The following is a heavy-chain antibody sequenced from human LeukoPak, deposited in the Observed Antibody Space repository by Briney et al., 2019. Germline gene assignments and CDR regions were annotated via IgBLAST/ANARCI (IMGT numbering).Heavy chain of an antibody. Sequence: PGGSLRLSCVVSRLTFNSNAMYWVRQAPGKGLEWVSGISVSGGSEYYAASVKGRFSVSRENSKHTVYLQMNSLRAEDTAVYFCASHAHDYDSSGYFDSWGQGALVTVSS. D-gene: IGHD3-22*01. CDR1: RLTFNSNA. J-gene: IGHJ4*02. CDR2: ISVSGGSE. V-gene: IGHV3-23*01. CDR3: ASHAHDYDSSGYFDS.